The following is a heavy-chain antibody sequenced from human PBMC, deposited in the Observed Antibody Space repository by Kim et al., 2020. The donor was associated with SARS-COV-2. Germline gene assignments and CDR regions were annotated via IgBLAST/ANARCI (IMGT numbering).Heavy chain of an antibody. D-gene: IGHD3-10*01. CDR2: ISYDGSNK. J-gene: IGHJ6*02. Sequence: GGSLRLSCAASGFTFSSYAMHWVRQAPGKGLERVAVISYDGSNKYYADSVKGRFTISRDNSKNTLYLQMNSLRAEDTAVYYCARGHYYGSGSYYNSEPYYYYGMDVWGQGTTVTVSS. V-gene: IGHV3-30*04. CDR1: GFTFSSYA. CDR3: ARGHYYGSGSYYNSEPYYYYGMDV.